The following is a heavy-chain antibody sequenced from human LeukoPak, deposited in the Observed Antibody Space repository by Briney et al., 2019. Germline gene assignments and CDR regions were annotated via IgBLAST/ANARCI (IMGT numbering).Heavy chain of an antibody. V-gene: IGHV4-4*02. CDR1: GGSITSSNW. D-gene: IGHD3-22*01. CDR2: IYHSGST. J-gene: IGHJ4*02. CDR3: ANYFYDSGGYYFDC. Sequence: TSGTLSLTCAVSGGSITSSNWWGWVRQPPGKGLEWIGEIYHSGSTNYNPSLKSRVTISVDKSKNQFSLELSSVTAADTAVYYCANYFYDSGGYYFDCWGQGTLDTVSS.